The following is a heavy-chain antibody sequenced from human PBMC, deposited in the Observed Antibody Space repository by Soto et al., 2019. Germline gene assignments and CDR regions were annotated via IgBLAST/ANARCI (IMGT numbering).Heavy chain of an antibody. V-gene: IGHV3-66*01. J-gene: IGHJ6*03. CDR2: LYSGGST. CDR3: ARDQGFGVYMDV. D-gene: IGHD3-10*01. CDR1: GFNVSANY. Sequence: EVQLVESGGGLVQPGGSLRVSCAASGFNVSANYVSWVRQTPGTGLEWVSILYSGGSTHYADSVKGRFLISRDNSKNTVHLQMRGMTTVDTALYFCARDQGFGVYMDVWGTGTTVIVS.